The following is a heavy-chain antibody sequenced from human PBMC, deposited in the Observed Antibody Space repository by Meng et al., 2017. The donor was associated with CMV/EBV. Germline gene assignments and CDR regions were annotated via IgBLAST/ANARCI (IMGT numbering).Heavy chain of an antibody. J-gene: IGHJ4*02. CDR2: INHSGGT. V-gene: IGHV4-34*01. Sequence: SETLSLTCAVYGGSFSGYYWSWIRQPPGKGLEWIGEINHSGGTNYNPSLKSRVTISVDTSKNQFSLKLSSVTAADTAVYYCARGHDYGDYALDYWGQGTLVTVSS. CDR1: GGSFSGYY. D-gene: IGHD4-17*01. CDR3: ARGHDYGDYALDY.